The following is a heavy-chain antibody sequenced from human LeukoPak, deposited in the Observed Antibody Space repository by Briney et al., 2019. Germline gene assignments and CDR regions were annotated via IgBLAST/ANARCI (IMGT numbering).Heavy chain of an antibody. J-gene: IGHJ4*02. CDR3: AREGRQWLGDLDAFDY. CDR2: ITSSSSTI. CDR1: GFTFSSYN. Sequence: PGGSLRLSCAASGFTFSSYNMNWVRQAPGKGLEWLSYITSSSSTIYYADSVKGRFTISRDNAKNSLYLQMNSLRDEDTAVYYCAREGRQWLGDLDAFDYWGQGTLVTVSS. V-gene: IGHV3-48*02. D-gene: IGHD6-19*01.